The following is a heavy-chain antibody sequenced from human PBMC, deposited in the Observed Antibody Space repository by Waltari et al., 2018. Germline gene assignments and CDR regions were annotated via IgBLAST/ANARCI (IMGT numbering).Heavy chain of an antibody. CDR3: AINGGDLDY. CDR2: FDPEKCET. V-gene: IGHV1-24*01. CDR1: GYTLKEIS. Sequence: QVQLVQSGAEVKKPGASVKVSCKVSGYTLKEISIHWVRQAPGKGLGGKGSFDPEKCETILAQKFPGRITMAGGTSTDTAFVELGSLRSEDTAVYYCAINGGDLDYWGQGTLVTVSS. J-gene: IGHJ4*02. D-gene: IGHD7-27*01.